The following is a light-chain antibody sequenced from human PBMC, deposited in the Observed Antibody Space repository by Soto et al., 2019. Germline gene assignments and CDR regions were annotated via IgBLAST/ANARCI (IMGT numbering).Light chain of an antibody. CDR3: QQYGTSRGT. CDR2: GVS. V-gene: IGKV3-20*01. CDR1: QTVSSNY. Sequence: EIVLTQSPGTLSLSPGERATLSCRASQTVSSNYLAWYQQKPGQAPRLLIYGVSSRATDIPDRFSGCGSGTDFTLTISRLEPEDVAVYYCQQYGTSRGTFGQGTKLEIK. J-gene: IGKJ2*01.